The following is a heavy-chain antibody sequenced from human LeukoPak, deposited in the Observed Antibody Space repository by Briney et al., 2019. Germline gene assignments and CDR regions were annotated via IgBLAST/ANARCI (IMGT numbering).Heavy chain of an antibody. J-gene: IGHJ4*02. Sequence: MSGGSLRLSCAASGFTFSNFWMSWVRQAPGKGLEWVSSISSSSSYIYYADSVKGRFTISRDNAKNSLYLQMNSLRAEDTAVYYCARVWPPGYSSSWYSWYYFDYWGQGTLVTVSS. CDR1: GFTFSNFW. CDR3: ARVWPPGYSSSWYSWYYFDY. D-gene: IGHD6-13*01. V-gene: IGHV3-21*01. CDR2: ISSSSSYI.